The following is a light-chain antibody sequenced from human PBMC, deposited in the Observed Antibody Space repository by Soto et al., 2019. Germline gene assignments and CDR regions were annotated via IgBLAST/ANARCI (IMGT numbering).Light chain of an antibody. CDR2: GTS. CDR1: QYVSSSY. J-gene: IGKJ1*01. CDR3: QQYDNSRGM. Sequence: EIVLTQSPGTLSLSPGERATLSCRASQYVSSSYLAWYQQKPGQAPRLLMYGTSSRATGIPDRFSGSGSGTDFTLTIRRLEAEDFGVYYCQQYDNSRGMFGQGTKVEIK. V-gene: IGKV3-20*01.